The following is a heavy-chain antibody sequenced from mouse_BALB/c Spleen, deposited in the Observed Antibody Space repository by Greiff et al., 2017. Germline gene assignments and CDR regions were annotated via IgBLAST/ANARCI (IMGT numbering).Heavy chain of an antibody. V-gene: IGHV3-6*02. CDR2: ISYDGSN. CDR3: ATAYYRYDDAMDY. CDR1: GYSITSGYY. J-gene: IGHJ4*01. D-gene: IGHD2-14*01. Sequence: EVQLQQSGPGLVKPSQSLSLTCSVTGYSITSGYYWNWIRQFPGNKLEWMGYISYDGSNNYNPSLKNRISITRDTSKNQFFLKLNSVTTEDTATYYCATAYYRYDDAMDYWGQGTSVTVSS.